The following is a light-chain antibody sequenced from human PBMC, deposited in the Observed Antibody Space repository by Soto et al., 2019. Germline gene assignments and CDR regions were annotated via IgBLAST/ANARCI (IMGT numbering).Light chain of an antibody. J-gene: IGKJ1*01. V-gene: IGKV1-5*03. Sequence: DIQMTQSPSTLSASVGDRVIITCRASQSISSWLAWYQQKPGKAPKLLIYKASSLESGVPSRSSGSGSGTEFTLTISSLQPDDFATYYCQQYNSYPLTFGQGTKVDIK. CDR3: QQYNSYPLT. CDR2: KAS. CDR1: QSISSW.